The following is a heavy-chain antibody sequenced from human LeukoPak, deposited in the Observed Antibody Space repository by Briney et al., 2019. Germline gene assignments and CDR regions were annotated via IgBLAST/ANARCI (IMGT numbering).Heavy chain of an antibody. D-gene: IGHD6-19*01. V-gene: IGHV3-11*01. J-gene: IGHJ4*02. CDR2: ISTDGNEI. CDR3: ARQIAVAGLFDY. CDR1: GFNFRDYF. Sequence: GGSLRLSCAASGFNFRDYFMSWIRQAPGKGLEWLSYISTDGNEISYADSVKGRFFISRDNARNSLYLQINGLRAEDTAVYYCARQIAVAGLFDYWGQGSLVTVSS.